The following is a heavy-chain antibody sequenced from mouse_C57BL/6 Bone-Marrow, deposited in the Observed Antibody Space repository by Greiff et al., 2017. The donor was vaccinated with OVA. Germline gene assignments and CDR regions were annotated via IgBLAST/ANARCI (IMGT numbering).Heavy chain of an antibody. D-gene: IGHD2-5*01. CDR3: APAYYSNYAAY. Sequence: VQLKQSGAELVRPGASVKLSCTASGFNINDYYMHWVKQRPEQGLEWIGRIDPEDGDTEYAPKFQGKATMTADTSSNTAYLQLSSLTSEDTAVYYCAPAYYSNYAAYWGQGTTLTVSS. V-gene: IGHV14-1*01. CDR1: GFNINDYY. CDR2: IDPEDGDT. J-gene: IGHJ2*01.